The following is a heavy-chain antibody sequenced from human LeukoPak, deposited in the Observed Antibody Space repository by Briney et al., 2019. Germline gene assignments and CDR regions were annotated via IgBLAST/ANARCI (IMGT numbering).Heavy chain of an antibody. CDR1: GFTFSNAW. CDR2: ISYDGSNK. J-gene: IGHJ4*02. CDR3: ARDVDGYNPG. Sequence: GGSLRLSCAASGFTFSNAWMSWVRQAPGKGLEWVAVISYDGSNKYYADSVKGRFTISRDNSKNTLYLQMNSLRAEDTAVYYCARDVDGYNPGWGQGTLVTVSS. D-gene: IGHD5-24*01. V-gene: IGHV3-30*03.